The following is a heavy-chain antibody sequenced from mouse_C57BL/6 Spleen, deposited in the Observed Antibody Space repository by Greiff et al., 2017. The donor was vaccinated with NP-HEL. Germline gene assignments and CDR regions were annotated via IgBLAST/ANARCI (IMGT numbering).Heavy chain of an antibody. CDR3: ARNYYGSSLYAMDY. V-gene: IGHV2-9-1*01. Sequence: VQLVESGPGLVAPSQSLSITCTVSGFSLTSYAISWVRQPPGKGLEWLGVIWTGGGTNYNLALKSRLSISKDNSKSQVFLKMNSLQTDDTARYYCARNYYGSSLYAMDYWGQGTSVTVSS. J-gene: IGHJ4*01. CDR1: GFSLTSYA. D-gene: IGHD1-1*01. CDR2: IWTGGGT.